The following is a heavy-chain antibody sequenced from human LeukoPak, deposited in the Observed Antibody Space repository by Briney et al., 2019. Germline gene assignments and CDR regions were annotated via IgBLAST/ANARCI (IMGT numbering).Heavy chain of an antibody. D-gene: IGHD4-23*01. CDR1: GGSISSSSYY. CDR2: IYYTGST. J-gene: IGHJ6*03. CDR3: ARLHYGGNYGYYYYYMDV. V-gene: IGHV4-39*01. Sequence: SETLSLTCTVAGGSISSSSYYWGWIRQPPGKGLEWIGSIYYTGSTYYNPSLKSRVTISVDTSKNQFSLKLSSVTAADTAVYYCARLHYGGNYGYYYYYMDVWGKGTTVTISS.